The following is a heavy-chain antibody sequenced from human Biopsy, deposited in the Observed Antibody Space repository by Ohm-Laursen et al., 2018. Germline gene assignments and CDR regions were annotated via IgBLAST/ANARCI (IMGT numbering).Heavy chain of an antibody. CDR1: GYTFTSHD. J-gene: IGHJ4*02. CDR2: MSPNTGNT. V-gene: IGHV1-8*01. Sequence: SVKVSCKASGYTFTSHDINWVRQATSQGLEWMGWMSPNTGNTVYAQRFQDRVTMTSDTSTGTAYMELTSLTSDDTAVYFCARWETTLGRSLDSWGQGTLVAVSS. CDR3: ARWETTLGRSLDS. D-gene: IGHD1-26*01.